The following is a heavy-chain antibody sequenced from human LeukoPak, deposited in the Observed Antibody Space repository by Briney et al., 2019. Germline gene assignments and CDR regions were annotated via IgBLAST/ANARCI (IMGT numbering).Heavy chain of an antibody. Sequence: ASEKVSCKASGYTFTSYGISWVRQAPGQGLEWMGWISAYNGNRNYAQKLQGRVTMTTDTSTSTAYMELRSLRSDDTAVYYCARRRLYCSSTSCYSASGTNWFDPWGQGTLVTVSS. J-gene: IGHJ5*02. CDR2: ISAYNGNR. CDR3: ARRRLYCSSTSCYSASGTNWFDP. V-gene: IGHV1-18*01. D-gene: IGHD2-2*02. CDR1: GYTFTSYG.